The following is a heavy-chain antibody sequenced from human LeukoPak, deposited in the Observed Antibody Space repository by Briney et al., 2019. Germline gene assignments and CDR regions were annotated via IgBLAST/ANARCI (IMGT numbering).Heavy chain of an antibody. CDR3: ARSYTLYADNDY. J-gene: IGHJ4*02. V-gene: IGHV4-38-2*02. Sequence: SETLSLTCTVSGYSISTGYYWGWIRQPPGKGLEWIGSISYSGSTYYNPSLKSRVTISVDTSKNQFSLRLSSVTAADTAVYFCARSYTLYADNDYWGQGTLVTVSS. D-gene: IGHD2/OR15-2a*01. CDR2: ISYSGST. CDR1: GYSISTGYY.